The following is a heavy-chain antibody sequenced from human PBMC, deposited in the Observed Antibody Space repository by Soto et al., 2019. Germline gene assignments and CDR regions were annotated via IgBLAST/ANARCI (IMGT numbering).Heavy chain of an antibody. Sequence: GGALRLSCADSGFTFSSYDMSWVRPAPGKRLERVSAMMVSGGSTHYPDSGKGRFTIPRDNPKNTLYLQMNSLRAEDTAVYYCAKVALGPPSGPRSRRKVGYYFHYWGQGTLVTVSS. CDR2: MMVSGGST. J-gene: IGHJ4*02. CDR3: AKVALGPPSGPRSRRKVGYYFHY. CDR1: GFTFSSYD. D-gene: IGHD3-10*01. V-gene: IGHV3-23*01.